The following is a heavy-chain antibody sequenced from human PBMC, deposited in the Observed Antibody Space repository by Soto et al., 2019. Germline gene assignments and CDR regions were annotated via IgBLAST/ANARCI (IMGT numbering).Heavy chain of an antibody. D-gene: IGHD6-19*01. V-gene: IGHV4-34*01. Sequence: QVQLQQWGAGLLKPSETLSLTCAVYGGSFSGYYWSWIRQPPGEGLEWIGEINHSGSTNYNPSLKSRVTISVDTSKNQFSLKLSSVTAADTAVYYCARGKPRSIIAVAGRYFDYWGQGTLVTVSS. J-gene: IGHJ4*02. CDR3: ARGKPRSIIAVAGRYFDY. CDR1: GGSFSGYY. CDR2: INHSGST.